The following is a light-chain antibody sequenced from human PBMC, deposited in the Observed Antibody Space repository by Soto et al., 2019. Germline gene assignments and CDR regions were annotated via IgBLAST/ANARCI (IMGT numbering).Light chain of an antibody. Sequence: DIHMTQSPSSLSASVVDIVTITFRASQSISSYLNWYQQKPGKAPKLLIYAASSLQSGVLSRFSGSGSGTDFSLTISSLQPEDFATYYCQQSYGAPITFGQGTRLEIK. CDR3: QQSYGAPIT. V-gene: IGKV1-39*01. CDR2: AAS. J-gene: IGKJ5*01. CDR1: QSISSY.